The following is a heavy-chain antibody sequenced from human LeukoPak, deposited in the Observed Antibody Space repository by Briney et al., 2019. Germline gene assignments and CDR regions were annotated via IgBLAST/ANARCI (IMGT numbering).Heavy chain of an antibody. V-gene: IGHV1-69*13. CDR1: GGTFSSYA. CDR2: IIPIFGTA. D-gene: IGHD4-23*01. Sequence: SVKVSCKASGGTFSSYAISWVRQAPGQGLEWMGGIIPIFGTANYAQKFQGRVTITADESTSTAYMELSSLRSEDTAVYYCASGPLNDYGGHFDYWGQGTMVTVSS. CDR3: ASGPLNDYGGHFDY. J-gene: IGHJ4*02.